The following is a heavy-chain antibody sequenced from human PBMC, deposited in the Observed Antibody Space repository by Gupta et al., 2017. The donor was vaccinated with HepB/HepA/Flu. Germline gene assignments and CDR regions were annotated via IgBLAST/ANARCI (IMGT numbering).Heavy chain of an antibody. D-gene: IGHD1-26*01. J-gene: IGHJ3*02. Sequence: EVQLVESGGGLVKPGGSLRLSCAASGFTFSSYSMNWVRQAPGKGLEWVSSISSSSSYIYYADSVKGRFTISRDNAKNSLYLQMNSLRAEDTAVYYCARPNPGVGATTILGAFDIWGQGTMVTVSS. CDR3: ARPNPGVGATTILGAFDI. CDR1: GFTFSSYS. V-gene: IGHV3-21*01. CDR2: ISSSSSYI.